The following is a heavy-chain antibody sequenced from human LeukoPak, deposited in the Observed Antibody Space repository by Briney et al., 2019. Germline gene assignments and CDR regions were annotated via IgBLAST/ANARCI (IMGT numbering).Heavy chain of an antibody. V-gene: IGHV1-69*13. CDR2: IIPIFGTA. Sequence: SVKVSCKASGGTFSSYAISWVRQAPGQGLEWMGGIIPIFGTANYAQKFQGRVTITADESTSTAYMELSSLRSEDTAVYYCAREARYCSSTSCPPGGYWGQGTLVTVSS. CDR3: AREARYCSSTSCPPGGY. CDR1: GGTFSSYA. D-gene: IGHD2-2*01. J-gene: IGHJ4*02.